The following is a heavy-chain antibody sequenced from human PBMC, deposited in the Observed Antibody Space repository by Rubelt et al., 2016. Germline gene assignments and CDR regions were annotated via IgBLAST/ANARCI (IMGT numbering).Heavy chain of an antibody. Sequence: VQLVESGGGLVQRGGSLRLSCAASGFTFSSYAIHWVRQAPGQGLEWGALISYDGRNKYYADPVKGRFTISRDNAKKSLYLQMNSLRAEDTAVYYCARGGATTDYWGQGTLVTVSS. J-gene: IGHJ4*02. CDR3: ARGGATTDY. CDR2: ISYDGRNK. V-gene: IGHV3-30*04. CDR1: GFTFSSYA. D-gene: IGHD1-26*01.